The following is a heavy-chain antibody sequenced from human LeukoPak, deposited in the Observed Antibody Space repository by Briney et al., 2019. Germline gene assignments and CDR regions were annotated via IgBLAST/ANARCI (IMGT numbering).Heavy chain of an antibody. CDR2: ISWNSGSI. V-gene: IGHV3-9*01. CDR3: TTDLYDFWSGYYPKNAFDI. Sequence: GRSLRLSCAASGFTFDDYAMHWVRQAPGKGLEWVSGISWNSGSIGYADSVKGRFTISRDDSKNTLYLQMNSLKTEDTAVYYCTTDLYDFWSGYYPKNAFDIWGQGTMVTVSS. J-gene: IGHJ3*02. D-gene: IGHD3-3*01. CDR1: GFTFDDYA.